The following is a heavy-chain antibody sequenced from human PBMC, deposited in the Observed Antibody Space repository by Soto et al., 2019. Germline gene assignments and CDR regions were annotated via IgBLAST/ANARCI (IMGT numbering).Heavy chain of an antibody. J-gene: IGHJ5*02. V-gene: IGHV4-30-4*01. D-gene: IGHD2-8*01. Sequence: SETLSLTCTVSGGSISSGDYYWSWIRQPPGKGLEWIGYIYYSGSTYYNPSLKSRVTISVDTSKNQFSLKLSSVTAADTAVYYCAREGTDCTNGVCYRGPFDPWGQGTLVTVSS. CDR1: GGSISSGDYY. CDR2: IYYSGST. CDR3: AREGTDCTNGVCYRGPFDP.